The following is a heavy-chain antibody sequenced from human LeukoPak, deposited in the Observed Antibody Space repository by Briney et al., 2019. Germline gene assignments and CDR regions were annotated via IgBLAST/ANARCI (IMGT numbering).Heavy chain of an antibody. J-gene: IGHJ4*02. CDR3: ARGSTTEIGWNY. CDR2: ISSRSDYI. D-gene: IGHD1-14*01. V-gene: IGHV3-21*01. CDR1: GFTFSSYA. Sequence: GGSLRLSCAASGFTFSSYAMTWVRQAPGRGLEWVSSISSRSDYIYYADSMKGRFTISRDNAKNSLFLQMNSLRAEDTAVYYCARGSTTEIGWNYWGQGTLVTVSS.